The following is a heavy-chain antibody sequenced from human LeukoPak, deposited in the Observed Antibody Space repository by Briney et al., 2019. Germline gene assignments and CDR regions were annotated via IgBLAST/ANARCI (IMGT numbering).Heavy chain of an antibody. CDR1: GFTFSTYA. CDR3: AKGSLRLGELSSWTLDY. CDR2: ISGSGSST. V-gene: IGHV3-23*01. Sequence: GGSLRLSCAASGFTFSTYAMSWVRQAPGKGLEWVSSISGSGSSTYYADSVKGLFTISRDNSKNTLDLQMKRLTAEDTARYYRAKGSLRLGELSSWTLDYWGQGAMVPVSS. D-gene: IGHD3-16*02. J-gene: IGHJ4*02.